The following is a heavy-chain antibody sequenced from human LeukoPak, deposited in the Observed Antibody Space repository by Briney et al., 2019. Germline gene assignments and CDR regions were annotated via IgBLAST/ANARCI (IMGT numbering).Heavy chain of an antibody. J-gene: IGHJ4*02. CDR1: GFTFSSYW. Sequence: GGSLRLSCAASGFTFSSYWMSWVRQAPGKGLEWVANIKQDGNEKYYLDSVRGRFTISRDNAKNSLYLQMNSLRAEDTAVYYCARDLGKIGGNSSPFDYWGQGTLVTVSS. CDR3: ARDLGKIGGNSSPFDY. CDR2: IKQDGNEK. D-gene: IGHD4-23*01. V-gene: IGHV3-7*01.